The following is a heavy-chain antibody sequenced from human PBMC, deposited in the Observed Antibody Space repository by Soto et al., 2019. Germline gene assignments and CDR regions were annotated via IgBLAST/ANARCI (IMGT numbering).Heavy chain of an antibody. J-gene: IGHJ3*02. CDR3: TSMNDRDAFDI. CDR2: IKNKADGGTT. Sequence: EEKLVESGGGLVKRGGSLRLSCAASGLTFSIAWLSWVRQAPGKGLEWVGRIKNKADGGTTDNAAPVKVRFTISRDDSKSTLYLQMNSLETEDTAMYYCTSMNDRDAFDIWGQGTMVTVSS. D-gene: IGHD1-1*01. CDR1: GLTFSIAW. V-gene: IGHV3-15*01.